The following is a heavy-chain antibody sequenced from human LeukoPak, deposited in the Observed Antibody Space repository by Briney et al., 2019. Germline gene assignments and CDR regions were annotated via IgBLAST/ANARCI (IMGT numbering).Heavy chain of an antibody. V-gene: IGHV3-23*01. CDR2: ISGSGGST. D-gene: IGHD5-18*01. CDR3: AIGGYSYGYSPKYFDY. J-gene: IGHJ4*02. CDR1: GFTFSSYD. Sequence: GGSLRLSCAASGFTFSSYDMSWVRQAQGKGLEWVSGISGSGGSTYYADSVKGRFTISRDNSKNTLYLQMNSMRAEDTAVYYSAIGGYSYGYSPKYFDYWGQGTLVTVSS.